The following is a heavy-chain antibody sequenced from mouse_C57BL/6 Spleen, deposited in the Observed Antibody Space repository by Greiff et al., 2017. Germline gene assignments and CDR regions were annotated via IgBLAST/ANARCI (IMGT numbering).Heavy chain of an antibody. Sequence: VMLVESGPGLVAPSQSLSLTCTVSGFSLTSYGVSWVRQPPGKGLEWLGVIWGDGSSNYHSALISRLSISKDNSKRQVFLILISLQTDDTATYYGAKLDYGSSLYAMDYWGQGTSVTVSS. CDR1: GFSLTSYG. CDR3: AKLDYGSSLYAMDY. V-gene: IGHV2-3*01. CDR2: IWGDGSS. D-gene: IGHD1-1*01. J-gene: IGHJ4*01.